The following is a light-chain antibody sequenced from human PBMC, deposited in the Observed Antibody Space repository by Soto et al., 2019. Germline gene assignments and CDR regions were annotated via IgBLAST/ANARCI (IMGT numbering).Light chain of an antibody. CDR1: QVIGSRY. V-gene: IGKV3-20*01. CDR3: QQFGSSIPHT. Sequence: EIVMTQSPGTLSLSPGERATISCRASQVIGSRYLAWYHQKSGQAPRLLIYGASSRATGIPDSFSGSGSGTDFTLTISRLEPEDFGVYYCQQFGSSIPHTFGKGTRLEIK. CDR2: GAS. J-gene: IGKJ2*01.